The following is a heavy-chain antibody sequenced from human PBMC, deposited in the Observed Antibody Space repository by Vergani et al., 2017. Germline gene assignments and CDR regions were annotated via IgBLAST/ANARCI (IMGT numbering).Heavy chain of an antibody. J-gene: IGHJ6*04. V-gene: IGHV3-30*04. CDR1: GFTFRSFA. CDR2: ISNDGRHT. Sequence: QVPLVESGGGVVQPGGSLRLSCAASGFTFRSFAMDWVRQTPDKGLEWVALISNDGRHTYYADSVRGRFSISRDNSKNTLYLQMNSLRTEDTANYYCRGEMDVWGKGTTVTVSS. CDR3: RGEMDV.